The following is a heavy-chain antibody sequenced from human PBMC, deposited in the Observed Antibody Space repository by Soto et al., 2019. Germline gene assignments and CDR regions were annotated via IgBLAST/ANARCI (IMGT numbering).Heavy chain of an antibody. CDR3: ARDAPSGSGSPLFNYYYYGMDV. J-gene: IGHJ6*02. Sequence: PGGSLRLSCAASGFTFSSYSMNWVRQAPGKGLEWVSYISSSSSTIYYADSVKGRFTISRDNAKNSLYLQMNSLRDEDTAVYYCARDAPSGSGSPLFNYYYYGMDVWGQGTTVTVSS. V-gene: IGHV3-48*02. CDR1: GFTFSSYS. D-gene: IGHD3-10*01. CDR2: ISSSSSTI.